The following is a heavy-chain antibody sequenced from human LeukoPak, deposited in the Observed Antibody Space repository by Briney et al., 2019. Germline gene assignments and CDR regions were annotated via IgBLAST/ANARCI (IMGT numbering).Heavy chain of an antibody. D-gene: IGHD3-9*01. V-gene: IGHV3-30*02. Sequence: GGSLRLSCAASGFTFSSYGMHWVRQAPGKGLEWVAFIRYDGSNKYYADSVKGRFTISRDNSKNTLYLQMNSLRAEDTAVYYCAKLLGDILTFDYWGQGTLVTVSS. J-gene: IGHJ4*02. CDR3: AKLLGDILTFDY. CDR1: GFTFSSYG. CDR2: IRYDGSNK.